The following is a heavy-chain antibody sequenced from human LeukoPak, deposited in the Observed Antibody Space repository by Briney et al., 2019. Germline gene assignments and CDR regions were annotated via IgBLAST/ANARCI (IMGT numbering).Heavy chain of an antibody. V-gene: IGHV4-39*01. J-gene: IGHJ4*02. D-gene: IGHD6-6*01. CDR3: ARGSSPAGEFDY. CDR1: GGSISSSSYY. CDR2: ICYSGST. Sequence: SETLSLTCTVSGGSISSSSYYWGWIRQPPGKGLEWIGSICYSGSTYYNPSLKSRVTISVDTSKNQFSLKLSSVTAADTAVYYCARGSSPAGEFDYWGQGTLVTVSS.